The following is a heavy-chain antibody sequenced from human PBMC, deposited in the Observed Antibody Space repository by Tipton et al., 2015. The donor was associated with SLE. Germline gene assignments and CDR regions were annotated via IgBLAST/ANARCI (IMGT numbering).Heavy chain of an antibody. Sequence: SLRLSCAASGFTFSTYSFNWVRQAPGKGLEWVSFIFVTGSPVHYADSVKGRLTISRDNVKNLLYLQMNSLRAEDTAVYYCARVRGGSLGTAYFDYWGQGALVTVSS. J-gene: IGHJ4*02. D-gene: IGHD1-26*01. CDR1: GFTFSTYS. V-gene: IGHV3-48*01. CDR2: IFVTGSPV. CDR3: ARVRGGSLGTAYFDY.